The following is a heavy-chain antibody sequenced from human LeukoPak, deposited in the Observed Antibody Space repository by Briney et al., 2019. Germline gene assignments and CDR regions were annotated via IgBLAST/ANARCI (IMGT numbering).Heavy chain of an antibody. D-gene: IGHD3-3*01. CDR1: GGTFSSYT. CDR2: IIPILGIA. Sequence: GASVKVSCKASGGTFSSYTISWVRQAPGQGLEWMGRIIPILGIANYAQKFQGRVTITADKSTSTAYMELSSLRSEDTAVYYCARCGKITIPDYWGQGTLVTVSS. J-gene: IGHJ4*02. CDR3: ARCGKITIPDY. V-gene: IGHV1-69*02.